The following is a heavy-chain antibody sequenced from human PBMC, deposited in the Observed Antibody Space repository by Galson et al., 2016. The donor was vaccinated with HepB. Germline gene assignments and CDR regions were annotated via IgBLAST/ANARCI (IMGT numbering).Heavy chain of an antibody. V-gene: IGHV3-21*01. D-gene: IGHD3-22*01. Sequence: SLRLSCATSGFTFSIYWMHWVRQVPGKGLEWVSFISSNSSYIYYRDSVKGRFTISRDNAKNSLYLQMNSLRAGDTAVYYCATRTYYSDTSGFYFQNWGQGTLVTVSS. CDR3: ATRTYYSDTSGFYFQN. J-gene: IGHJ1*01. CDR2: ISSNSSYI. CDR1: GFTFSIYW.